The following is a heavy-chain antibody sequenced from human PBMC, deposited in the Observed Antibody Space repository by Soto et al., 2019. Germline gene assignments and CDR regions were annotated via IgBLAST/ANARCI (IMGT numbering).Heavy chain of an antibody. CDR2: INHSGST. J-gene: IGHJ5*02. D-gene: IGHD6-13*01. CDR1: GGSFSGYY. V-gene: IGHV4-34*01. Sequence: SETLSLTCAVYGGSFSGYYWSWIRQPPGKGLEWIGEINHSGSTNYNPSLKSRVTISVDTSKNQFSLKLSSVTAADTAVYYCARVKQLVGKGWFDPWGQGTLVTGSS. CDR3: ARVKQLVGKGWFDP.